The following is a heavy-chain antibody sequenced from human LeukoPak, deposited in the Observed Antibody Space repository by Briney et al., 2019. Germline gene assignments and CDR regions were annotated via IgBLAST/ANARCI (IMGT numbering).Heavy chain of an antibody. D-gene: IGHD6-13*01. V-gene: IGHV4-34*01. CDR2: INHSGST. Sequence: PSETLSLTCAVYGEPFNGYYWNWIRQSPGKGLEWIGEINHSGSTNYNPSLKSRATISVDTSKNQFSLKLNSVTAADTAVYYCARRGPDIAAADFDYWGQGTLVTVSS. CDR1: GEPFNGYY. J-gene: IGHJ4*02. CDR3: ARRGPDIAAADFDY.